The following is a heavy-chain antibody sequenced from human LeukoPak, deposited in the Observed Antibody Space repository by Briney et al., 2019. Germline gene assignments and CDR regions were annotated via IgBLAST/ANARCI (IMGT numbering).Heavy chain of an antibody. Sequence: SETLSLTCTVSGGSLSDYSWNWIRQSAGKGLEWIGRIYTSGTTNYNPSLKSRVTMSVDTSKNQFSLKLSSVTAADTAVYYCARGRTRRVADLDYWGQGTLVTVSS. V-gene: IGHV4-4*07. CDR1: GGSLSDYS. CDR2: IYTSGTT. CDR3: ARGRTRRVADLDY. J-gene: IGHJ4*02. D-gene: IGHD6-19*01.